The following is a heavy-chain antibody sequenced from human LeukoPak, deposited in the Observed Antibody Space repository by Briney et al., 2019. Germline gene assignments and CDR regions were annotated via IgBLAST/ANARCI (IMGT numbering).Heavy chain of an antibody. D-gene: IGHD6-6*01. J-gene: IGHJ4*02. V-gene: IGHV4-59*08. Sequence: SETLSLTCTVSGGSISSYYWSWIRQPPGKGLEWIGYIYYSGSTNYNPSLKSRVTMSVDASKNRFSLKLSSVTAADTAVYYCARYRGSYSSSDFDYWGQGTLVTASS. CDR1: GGSISSYY. CDR3: ARYRGSYSSSDFDY. CDR2: IYYSGST.